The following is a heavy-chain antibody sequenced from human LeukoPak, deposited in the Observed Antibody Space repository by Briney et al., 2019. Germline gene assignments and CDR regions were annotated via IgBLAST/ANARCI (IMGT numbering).Heavy chain of an antibody. Sequence: GGSLRLSCAASGFTFSNWVHWFRQAPGKGLVWVSRINSDGSIPNYADSVKGRFTIPRDNAKNTLYLQMDGLRAEDTAVYYCARGWNYALDYWGQGTLVTVSS. CDR3: ARGWNYALDY. CDR1: GFTFSNW. CDR2: INSDGSIP. J-gene: IGHJ4*02. D-gene: IGHD1-7*01. V-gene: IGHV3-74*01.